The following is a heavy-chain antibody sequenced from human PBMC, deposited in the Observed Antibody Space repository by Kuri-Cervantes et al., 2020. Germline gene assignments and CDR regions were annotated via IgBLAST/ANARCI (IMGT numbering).Heavy chain of an antibody. V-gene: IGHV3-74*03. CDR3: ARPVYSSSNTDF. CDR1: GFTFSNYY. CDR2: INPDGSNT. D-gene: IGHD6-6*01. Sequence: ETLSLTCAASGFTFSNYYMHWVRQVPGEGLVWVAHINPDGSNTAYADSVKGRFTISRDNAKNTLYLQMHSLRVEDAAVYYCARPVYSSSNTDFWGQGALVTSPQ. J-gene: IGHJ4*02.